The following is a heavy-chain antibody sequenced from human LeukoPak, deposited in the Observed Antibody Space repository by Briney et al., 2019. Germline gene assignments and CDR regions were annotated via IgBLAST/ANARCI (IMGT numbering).Heavy chain of an antibody. CDR1: GFTFSNAW. D-gene: IGHD4-17*01. Sequence: GGSLRLSCAASGFTFSNAWMSWVRQAPGKGLEWVSSISSSSSYIYYADSVKGRFTISRDNAKNSLYLQMNSLRAEDTAVYYCARIPLYGEANHYYYYGMDVWGQGTTVTVSS. CDR2: ISSSSSYI. V-gene: IGHV3-21*01. J-gene: IGHJ6*02. CDR3: ARIPLYGEANHYYYYGMDV.